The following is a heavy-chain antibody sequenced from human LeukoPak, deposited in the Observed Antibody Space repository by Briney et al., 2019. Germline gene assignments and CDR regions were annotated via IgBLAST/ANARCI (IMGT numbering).Heavy chain of an antibody. J-gene: IGHJ4*02. D-gene: IGHD6-19*01. Sequence: SETLSLTCAVYGGSFSGDFWSWIRQSPGKGLEWIGEINHSGSTNYNPSLKSRVTISVDTSKNQFSLKLNSVTAADTAVYYCARLHLVSSGWHPMADSWGQGTLVTVSS. V-gene: IGHV4-34*01. CDR3: ARLHLVSSGWHPMADS. CDR1: GGSFSGDF. CDR2: INHSGST.